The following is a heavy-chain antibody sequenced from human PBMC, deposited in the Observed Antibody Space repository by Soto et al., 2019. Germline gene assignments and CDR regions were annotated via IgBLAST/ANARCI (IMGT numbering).Heavy chain of an antibody. Sequence: ASVKVSCKASGYTFTSYDVNWVRQATGQGLEWMGWMNPNSGNTGYAQKFQGRVTMTRNTSISTAYMELSSLRSEDTAVYYCARLASRYDFWSGYYNRQYYYYGMDVWGQGTTVTVYS. CDR3: ARLASRYDFWSGYYNRQYYYYGMDV. CDR2: MNPNSGNT. V-gene: IGHV1-8*01. J-gene: IGHJ6*02. D-gene: IGHD3-3*01. CDR1: GYTFTSYD.